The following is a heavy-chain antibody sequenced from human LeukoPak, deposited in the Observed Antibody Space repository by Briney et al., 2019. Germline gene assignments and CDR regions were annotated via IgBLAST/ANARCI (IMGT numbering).Heavy chain of an antibody. CDR2: INWNGGST. CDR1: GFTFDDYG. D-gene: IGHD2-8*01. V-gene: IGHV3-20*04. J-gene: IGHJ5*02. CDR3: TTDRMIYATNWAVSWFDP. Sequence: GGSLRLSCAASGFTFDDYGMSWVRQAPGKGLEWVSGINWNGGSTGYADSVKGRFTISRDNSKKTLFLQMNSLKTEDTAVYYCTTDRMIYATNWAVSWFDPWGQGTLVTVSS.